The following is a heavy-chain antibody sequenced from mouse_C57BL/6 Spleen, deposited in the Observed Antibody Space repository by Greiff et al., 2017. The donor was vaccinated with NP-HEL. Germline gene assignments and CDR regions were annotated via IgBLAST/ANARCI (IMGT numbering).Heavy chain of an antibody. J-gene: IGHJ2*01. CDR2: IDPSDSYT. CDR1: GYTFTSYW. V-gene: IGHV1-59*01. CDR3: ARAGGPFDY. D-gene: IGHD3-3*01. Sequence: VQLQQPGAELVRPGTSVKLSCKASGYTFTSYWMHWVKQRPGQGLEWIGVIDPSDSYTNYNQKFKGKATLTVVTSSSTAYMQLSSLTSEDSAVYYCARAGGPFDYWGQGTTLTVSS.